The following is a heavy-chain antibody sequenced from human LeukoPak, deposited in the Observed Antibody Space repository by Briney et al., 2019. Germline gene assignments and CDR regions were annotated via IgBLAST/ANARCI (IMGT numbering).Heavy chain of an antibody. D-gene: IGHD6-13*01. J-gene: IGHJ5*02. V-gene: IGHV4-4*07. CDR2: IYSGGST. CDR1: GASISAHY. CDR3: AKNAGDL. Sequence: SDTLSLTCTVSGASISAHYWTWIRQPAGEGLEWIGRIYSGGSTNYSPSLKSRVTMSVDPSKKQFSLKLTSVTAADTAVYYCAKNAGDLWGQGTLVTVSS.